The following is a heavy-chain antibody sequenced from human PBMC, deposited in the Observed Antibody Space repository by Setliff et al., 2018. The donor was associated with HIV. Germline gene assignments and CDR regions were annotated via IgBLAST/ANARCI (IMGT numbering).Heavy chain of an antibody. CDR1: GYTFTSYG. V-gene: IGHV1-3*04. J-gene: IGHJ4*02. CDR3: ARDRDNFWSGPFDY. CDR2: LNTGNGKT. D-gene: IGHD3-3*01. Sequence: ASVKVSCKASGYTFTSYGISWVRQAPGQGLEWMGWLNTGNGKTKYSQRFQDRVTFTRDTSARTAYMELRSLRSEDSAVYYCARDRDNFWSGPFDYWGQGTLVTVSS.